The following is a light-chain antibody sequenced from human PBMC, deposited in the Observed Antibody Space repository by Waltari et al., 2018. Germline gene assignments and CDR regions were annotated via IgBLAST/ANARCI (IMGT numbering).Light chain of an antibody. Sequence: EIELTQSPATLSLSPGERATLSCRANESVSCYLAWYQQKPGQAPRLLIYDAPNRAAGIPARFSGSGYGTDFTLTISSLEPEDFAIYYCQQRTNWVTTFGQGTRLDIK. J-gene: IGKJ5*01. CDR2: DAP. V-gene: IGKV3-11*01. CDR1: ESVSCY. CDR3: QQRTNWVTT.